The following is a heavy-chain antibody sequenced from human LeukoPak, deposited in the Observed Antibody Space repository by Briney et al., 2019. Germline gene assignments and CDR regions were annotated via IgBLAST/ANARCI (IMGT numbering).Heavy chain of an antibody. V-gene: IGHV3-48*03. D-gene: IGHD3-10*02. CDR2: ISSSGSTI. J-gene: IGHJ6*04. CDR3: AELGITMIGGV. CDR1: QFTFRSYA. Sequence: GESLRLSCAASQFTFRSYAMSWVRQAPGKGLEWVPYISSSGSTIYYADSVKGRFTISRDNAKNSLYLQMNSLRAEDTAVYYCAELGITMIGGVWGKGTTVTISS.